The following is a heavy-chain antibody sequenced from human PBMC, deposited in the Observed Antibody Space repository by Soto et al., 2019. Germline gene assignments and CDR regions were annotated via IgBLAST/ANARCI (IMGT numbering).Heavy chain of an antibody. D-gene: IGHD5-12*01. J-gene: IGHJ4*02. V-gene: IGHV4-31*03. CDR2: IYYSGST. CDR1: GGSISSGGYY. Sequence: PSETLSLTCTVSGGSISSGGYYWSWIRQHPGKGLEWIGYIYYSGSTYYNPSLKSRVTISVDTSKNQFSLKLSSVTAADTAVYYCARDKYGDGYNNYYFDYWGQGTLVTVSS. CDR3: ARDKYGDGYNNYYFDY.